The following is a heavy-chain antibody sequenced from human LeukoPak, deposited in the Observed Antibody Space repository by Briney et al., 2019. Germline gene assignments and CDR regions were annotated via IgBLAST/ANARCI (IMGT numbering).Heavy chain of an antibody. CDR3: ATVKSYYYDRGGFYFDD. J-gene: IGHJ4*02. Sequence: ASVKVSCKVSGYTLTDLSMHWVRQAPGIGLEWMGGSDPEDGETFYAQKFRGRITMTEDTSADTAYMELNSLRSEDTAVYYCATVKSYYYDRGGFYFDDWGQGTLVTVSS. CDR2: SDPEDGET. CDR1: GYTLTDLS. V-gene: IGHV1-24*01. D-gene: IGHD3-22*01.